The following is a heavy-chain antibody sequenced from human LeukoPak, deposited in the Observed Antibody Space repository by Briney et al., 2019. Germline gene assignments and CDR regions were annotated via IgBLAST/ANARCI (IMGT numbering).Heavy chain of an antibody. Sequence: GRSLRLSCAASGFTFSNYYMGWIRHAAGDWREWVSYISSSGSTIYYADSVKGRFTVSRDNAKNSLYLQMNSLRAEDTSVYYWARAPEGLFDYWGQGTLVTVSS. J-gene: IGHJ4*02. CDR3: ARAPEGLFDY. D-gene: IGHD3-22*01. CDR2: ISSSGSTI. V-gene: IGHV3-11*04. CDR1: GFTFSNYY.